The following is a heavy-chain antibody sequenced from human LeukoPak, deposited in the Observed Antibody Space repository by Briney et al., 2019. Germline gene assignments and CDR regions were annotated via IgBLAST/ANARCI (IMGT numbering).Heavy chain of an antibody. V-gene: IGHV1-2*02. J-gene: IGHJ4*02. CDR1: GYTFTDYY. CDR3: TTRGGDTLMRTEAFDY. Sequence: ASVKVSCKASGYTFTDYYIHWVRQAPGQGLEWMGWMNPDSGGTNHAQKFKGRVTMTRDTSINTAYMDLRRLTSDDTAIYYCTTRGGDTLMRTEAFDYWGLGTLVTVSS. CDR2: MNPDSGGT. D-gene: IGHD3-16*01.